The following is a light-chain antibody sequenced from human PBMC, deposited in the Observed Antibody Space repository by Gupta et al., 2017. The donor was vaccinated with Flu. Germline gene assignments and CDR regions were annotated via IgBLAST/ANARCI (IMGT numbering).Light chain of an antibody. CDR2: GAS. CDR3: QRYGRSPAYA. CDR1: QTVNINY. Sequence: ATLSCMACQTVNINYLAWYQHKRGQAPRLLIYGASSRAAGIPDRFTGSWSGTDFTLTISGVDPEDSAVYYCQRYGRSPAYAFGQGTRLEI. V-gene: IGKV3-20*01. J-gene: IGKJ2*01.